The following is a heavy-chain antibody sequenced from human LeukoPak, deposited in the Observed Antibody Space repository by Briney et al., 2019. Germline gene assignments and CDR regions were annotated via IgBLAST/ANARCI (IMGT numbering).Heavy chain of an antibody. CDR3: AATLTVTTGSSYYGMDV. J-gene: IGHJ6*02. CDR1: GFTFTSSA. Sequence: GASVKVSCKASGFTFTSSAVQWVRQARGQRLEWIGWNVVGSGHTNYAQKFQERVTITRDMSTSTAYMQLSSLRSEDTAVYYCAATLTVTTGSSYYGMDVWGQGTLITVSS. CDR2: NVVGSGHT. V-gene: IGHV1-58*01. D-gene: IGHD4-17*01.